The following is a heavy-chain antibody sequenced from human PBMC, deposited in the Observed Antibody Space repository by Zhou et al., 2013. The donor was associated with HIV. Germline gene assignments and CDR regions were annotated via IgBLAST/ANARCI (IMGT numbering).Heavy chain of an antibody. CDR2: FIPLFGTT. CDR1: GGTFTSYT. J-gene: IGHJ6*03. Sequence: QVQLVQSGAEVKSPGSSVKVSCKASGGTFTSYTITWVRQAPGQGLEWMGGFIPLFGTTNYAQKFQGRVTITTDESTSTAYMELSSLRSEDTAVYYCARARKAARNYYYYYMDVWGKGTTVTVSS. V-gene: IGHV1-69*05. D-gene: IGHD6-6*01. CDR3: ARARKAARNYYYYYMDV.